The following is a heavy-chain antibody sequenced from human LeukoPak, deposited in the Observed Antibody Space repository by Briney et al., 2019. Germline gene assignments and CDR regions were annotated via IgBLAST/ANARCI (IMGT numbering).Heavy chain of an antibody. D-gene: IGHD1-1*01. CDR1: GFPFSTYT. CDR3: ARGHQLVVARPWGRSFDL. CDR2: ISGSSTYS. Sequence: PGGSLRLSCAGSGFPFSTYTMNWVRQAPGKGLEWLSTISGSSTYSYYADSVKGRFTISRDDAKNSLYLQMNSLRADDTAVYYCARGHQLVVARPWGRSFDLWGRGTLVTVSS. V-gene: IGHV3-21*01. J-gene: IGHJ2*01.